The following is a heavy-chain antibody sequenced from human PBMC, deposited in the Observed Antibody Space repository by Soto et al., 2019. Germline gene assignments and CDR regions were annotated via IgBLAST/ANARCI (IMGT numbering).Heavy chain of an antibody. V-gene: IGHV3-30-3*01. CDR3: ARVSYSMVVLDAFDI. D-gene: IGHD2-15*01. CDR1: GFTFSSYA. J-gene: IGHJ3*02. Sequence: GGSLRLSCAASGFTFSSYAMHWVRQAPGKGLEWVAVISYDGSNKYYADSVKGRFTISRDNSKNTLYLQMNSLRAEDTAVYYCARVSYSMVVLDAFDIWGQGTMVTVSS. CDR2: ISYDGSNK.